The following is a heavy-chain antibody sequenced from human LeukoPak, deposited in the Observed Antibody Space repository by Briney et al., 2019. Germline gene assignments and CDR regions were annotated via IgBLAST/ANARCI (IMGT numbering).Heavy chain of an antibody. CDR3: AKGYSSSWYLFDY. CDR1: GFTFSSYA. J-gene: IGHJ4*02. Sequence: GGSLRLSCAASGFTFSSYAMSWVRQAPGKGLEWVSGISWNSGNIGYADSVKGRFTISRDNAKNSLYLQMNSLRAEDTALYYCAKGYSSSWYLFDYWGQGTLVTVSS. D-gene: IGHD6-13*01. CDR2: ISWNSGNI. V-gene: IGHV3-9*01.